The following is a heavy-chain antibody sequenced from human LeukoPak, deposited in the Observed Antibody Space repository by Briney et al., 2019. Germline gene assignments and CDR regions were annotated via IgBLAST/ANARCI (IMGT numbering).Heavy chain of an antibody. CDR1: GASMNSNY. CDR3: ASTRRAAVAGRFDS. Sequence: SETLSLTCTVSGASMNSNYWSWIRRPPGRGLEWIGYIYYSGNTNSSPSLGSRVTMSLDASKNQFSLKVNSVTAADTAIYYCASTRRAAVAGRFDSWGQGTLVTVSS. V-gene: IGHV4-59*08. J-gene: IGHJ4*02. D-gene: IGHD6-19*01. CDR2: IYYSGNT.